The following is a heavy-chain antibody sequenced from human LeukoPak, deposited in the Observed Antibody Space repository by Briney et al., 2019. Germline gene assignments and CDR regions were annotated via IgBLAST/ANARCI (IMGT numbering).Heavy chain of an antibody. Sequence: GASVKVSCKASGGTFSSYAISWVRQAPGQGLEWMGIINPSGGSTSYAQKFQGRVTMTRDTSTSTVYMELSSLRSEDTAVYYCARDREYYDFWSGYYPYYYYYMDVWGKGTTVTVSS. CDR2: INPSGGST. V-gene: IGHV1-46*01. J-gene: IGHJ6*03. D-gene: IGHD3-3*01. CDR3: ARDREYYDFWSGYYPYYYYYMDV. CDR1: GGTFSSYA.